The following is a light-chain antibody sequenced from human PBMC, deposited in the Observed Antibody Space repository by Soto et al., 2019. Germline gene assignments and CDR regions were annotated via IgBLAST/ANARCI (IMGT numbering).Light chain of an antibody. Sequence: EIVMTQSPATLSVSTGERATLSCRASQSVSSNLAWYQQKPGQAPRLLIYGASTRATGIPARFSGSGSGTEFTLTISSLQSEDFAVYYCQQYNNWPVTFAQGTKVDI. V-gene: IGKV3-15*01. J-gene: IGKJ1*01. CDR1: QSVSSN. CDR3: QQYNNWPVT. CDR2: GAS.